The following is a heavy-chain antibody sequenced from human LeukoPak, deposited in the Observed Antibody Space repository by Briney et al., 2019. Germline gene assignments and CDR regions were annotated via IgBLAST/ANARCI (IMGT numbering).Heavy chain of an antibody. D-gene: IGHD3-10*01. CDR1: GGSISSSSYY. CDR3: ARGPRGSDKLLRWFDP. CDR2: IYYSGST. J-gene: IGHJ5*02. V-gene: IGHV4-39*01. Sequence: SETLSLTCTVSGGSISSSSYYWGWIRQPPGKGLEWIGSIYYSGSTYYNPSLKSRVTISVDTSKNQFSLKLSSVTAADTAVYYCARGPRGSDKLLRWFDPWGQGTLVTVSS.